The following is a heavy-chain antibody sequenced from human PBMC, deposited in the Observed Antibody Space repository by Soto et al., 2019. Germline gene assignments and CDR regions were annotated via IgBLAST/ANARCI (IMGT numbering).Heavy chain of an antibody. CDR1: GFTFSSYG. CDR2: ISYDGSNK. Sequence: QVQLVESGGGVVQPGRSLRLSCAASGFTFSSYGMHWVRQAPGKGLEWVAVISYDGSNKYYADSVKGRFTISRDTSKNSLYLQMNSLRAEDAVVYYCAYWFDPWGQGTLVTVSS. V-gene: IGHV3-30*03. J-gene: IGHJ5*02. CDR3: AYWFDP.